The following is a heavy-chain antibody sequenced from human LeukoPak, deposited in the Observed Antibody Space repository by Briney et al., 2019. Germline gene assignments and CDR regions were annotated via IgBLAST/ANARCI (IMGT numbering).Heavy chain of an antibody. Sequence: SETLSLTCTVSGGSISSYYWSWIRQPPGEGLEWIGYIYYSGSTNYNPSLKSRVTISVDTSKNQFSLKLSSVTAADTAVYYCARVFRGRLDYWGQGTLVTVSS. V-gene: IGHV4-59*08. CDR1: GGSISSYY. D-gene: IGHD2-15*01. CDR2: IYYSGST. J-gene: IGHJ4*02. CDR3: ARVFRGRLDY.